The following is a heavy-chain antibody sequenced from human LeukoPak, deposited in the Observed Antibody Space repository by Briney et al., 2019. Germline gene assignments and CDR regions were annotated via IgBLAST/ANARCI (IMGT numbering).Heavy chain of an antibody. CDR1: GGTFSSYT. CDR3: ARGSGYSYGFYFDY. J-gene: IGHJ4*02. Sequence: SVRVSCKASGGTFSSYTISWVRQAPGQGLEWMGGIIPIFGTANYAQKFQGRVTITTDESTSTAYMELSSLRSEDTAVYYCARGSGYSYGFYFDYWGQGTLVTVSS. V-gene: IGHV1-69*05. D-gene: IGHD5-18*01. CDR2: IIPIFGTA.